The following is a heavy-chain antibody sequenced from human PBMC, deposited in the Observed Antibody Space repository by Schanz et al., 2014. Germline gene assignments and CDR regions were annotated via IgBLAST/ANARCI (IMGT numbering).Heavy chain of an antibody. D-gene: IGHD1-26*01. J-gene: IGHJ4*02. Sequence: VQLVESGGGLIQPGGSLRLSCAASGFGFSSYSMNWVRQAPGKGLEWVSYISGSSRTIYYADSMKGRFTVSRDNAENALYLQMNSLRAEDTGLYFCTRGGSGSHYRRNYWGQGTLVTVSS. CDR2: ISGSSRTI. CDR1: GFGFSSYS. V-gene: IGHV3-48*01. CDR3: TRGGSGSHYRRNY.